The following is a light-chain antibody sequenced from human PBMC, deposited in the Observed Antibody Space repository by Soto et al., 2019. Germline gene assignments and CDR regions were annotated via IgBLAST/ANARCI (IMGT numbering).Light chain of an antibody. V-gene: IGLV2-14*01. CDR2: DVS. Sequence: QSALTPPASVSGSPGQSITISCTGTSSDVGGYNYVSWYQQHPGKAPKLMIYDVSNRPSGVSNRFSGSKSGNTASLTISGLQAEDEADYYCSSYTSSSIVVFGGGTKLTVL. J-gene: IGLJ2*01. CDR3: SSYTSSSIVV. CDR1: SSDVGGYNY.